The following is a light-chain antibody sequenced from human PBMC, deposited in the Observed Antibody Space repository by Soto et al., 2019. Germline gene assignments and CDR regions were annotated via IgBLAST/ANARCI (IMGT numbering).Light chain of an antibody. CDR1: HSVSSN. J-gene: IGKJ2*01. Sequence: EIVMTQSPATLSVSPGERATISCRASHSVSSNLAWYQQKPGQAPRLRIYGASTRATGIPARFSGSGSGTEFTLTISSLQSEDFAVYYCQQYNNSPPYTFGQGTKLEIK. CDR3: QQYNNSPPYT. V-gene: IGKV3-15*01. CDR2: GAS.